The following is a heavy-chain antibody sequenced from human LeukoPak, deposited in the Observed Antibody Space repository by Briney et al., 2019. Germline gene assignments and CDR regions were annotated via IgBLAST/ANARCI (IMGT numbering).Heavy chain of an antibody. D-gene: IGHD3-10*01. J-gene: IGHJ5*02. CDR1: GGSISSYY. CDR3: ARDGFTMVRGGLDWFDP. CDR2: IYTSGST. V-gene: IGHV4-4*07. Sequence: PSETLSLTCTVSGGSISSYYWSWIRQPAGKGLEWIGRIYTSGSTNYNPSLKSRVTMSVDTSKNQFSLKLSSVTAADTAVYYCARDGFTMVRGGLDWFDPWGQGTLVTVSS.